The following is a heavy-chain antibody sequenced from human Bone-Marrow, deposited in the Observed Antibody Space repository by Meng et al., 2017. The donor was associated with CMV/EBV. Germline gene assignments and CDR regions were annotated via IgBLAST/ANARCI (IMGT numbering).Heavy chain of an antibody. D-gene: IGHD1-1*01. CDR2: IHSGGET. V-gene: IGHV3-66*02. Sequence: GESLKISCAASGFTFSSYWMHWVRQPPGKGLEWVSIIHSGGETDYADSVKGRFTISRDSSKNTVYLQMNSLRDADTAVYYCARLSTGQWGQGTLVTVSS. CDR3: ARLSTGQ. CDR1: GFTFSSYW. J-gene: IGHJ4*02.